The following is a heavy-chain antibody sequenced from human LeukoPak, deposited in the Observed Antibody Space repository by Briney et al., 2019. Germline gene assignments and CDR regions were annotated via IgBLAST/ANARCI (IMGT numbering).Heavy chain of an antibody. CDR1: GGSISSYY. V-gene: IGHV4-59*06. CDR2: IYYSGST. Sequence: SETLSLTCTVSGGSISSYYWSWIRQPPGKGLEWIGYIYYSGSTYYNPSLKSRVTISVDTSKNQFSLKLSSVTAADTAVYYCATGLVLRYFDWFYPEGTYGMDVWGQGTTVTVSS. D-gene: IGHD3-9*01. CDR3: ATGLVLRYFDWFYPEGTYGMDV. J-gene: IGHJ6*02.